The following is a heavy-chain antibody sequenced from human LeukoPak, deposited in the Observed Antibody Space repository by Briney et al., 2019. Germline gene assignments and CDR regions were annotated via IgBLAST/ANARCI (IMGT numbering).Heavy chain of an antibody. Sequence: GGSLRLSCAASEFTVSSNYMSWVREATGKGLEWVSVIYSRGDTYYADSVKGRFTISRDNSKNTLYLQMNSLRAEDTAMYHCARSNCDSCYLGVWYYFDYWGQGTLVSVSS. D-gene: IGHD4-11*01. J-gene: IGHJ4*02. V-gene: IGHV3-66*01. CDR1: EFTVSSNY. CDR3: ARSNCDSCYLGVWYYFDY. CDR2: IYSRGDT.